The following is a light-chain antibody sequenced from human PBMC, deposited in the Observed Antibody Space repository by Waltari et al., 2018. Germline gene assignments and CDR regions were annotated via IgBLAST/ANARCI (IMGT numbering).Light chain of an antibody. Sequence: EIVLTQSPGTLSLSPGERATLSCRASQSFSKYLAWYQQKPGQAPRLLMSHTSIRATGIPDRFSGSGSGTDFSLTISRLEPEEFAVFYCQHYVSLPATFGQVTKVEIK. J-gene: IGKJ1*01. CDR1: QSFSKY. CDR3: QHYVSLPAT. V-gene: IGKV3-20*01. CDR2: HTS.